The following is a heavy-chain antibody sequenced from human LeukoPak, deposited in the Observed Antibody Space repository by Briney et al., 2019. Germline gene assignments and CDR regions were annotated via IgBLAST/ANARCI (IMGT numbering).Heavy chain of an antibody. V-gene: IGHV3-23*01. CDR2: ISGSGSST. CDR1: GFTFSTYA. J-gene: IGHJ3*01. Sequence: GGSLRLSCAASGFTFSTYAMSWVRQAPGKGLEWGSVISGSGSSTYYAGSVKGRFTISRHNSKNPLYLQMNSLRAEDTAVYYCAKEMATIRAFDFWGQGTMVTVSS. D-gene: IGHD5-24*01. CDR3: AKEMATIRAFDF.